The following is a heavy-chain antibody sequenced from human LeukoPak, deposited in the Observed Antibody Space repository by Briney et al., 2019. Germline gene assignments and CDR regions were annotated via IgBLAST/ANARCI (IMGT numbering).Heavy chain of an antibody. CDR3: TRENRPFCPFAY. D-gene: IGHD2/OR15-2a*01. CDR1: GGSIDITNY. Sequence: PSETLSLTCAVSGGSIDITNYWSWVRQAPGKGLEWIGEISHSGTTNYSPSPRSRVAMSLDRANNQFSLNLTSVTDADTAVYYCTRENRPFCPFAYWGQGVLVTVSS. CDR2: ISHSGTT. V-gene: IGHV4-4*02. J-gene: IGHJ4*02.